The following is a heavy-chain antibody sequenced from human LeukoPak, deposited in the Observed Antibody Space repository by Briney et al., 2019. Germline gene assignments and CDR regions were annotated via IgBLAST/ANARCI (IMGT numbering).Heavy chain of an antibody. D-gene: IGHD5-18*01. CDR2: ISTYDGNA. CDR3: ARAPSGFTYGPGDH. CDR1: GYSFTSYG. J-gene: IGHJ4*02. V-gene: IGHV1-18*01. Sequence: ASVKVSCTASGYSFTSYGITWVRQAPGQGLEWMGWISTYDGNANYAQKLQGRVTMTTDTSTITAYMELRSLRSDDTAVYYCARAPSGFTYGPGDHWGQGTLVTVSS.